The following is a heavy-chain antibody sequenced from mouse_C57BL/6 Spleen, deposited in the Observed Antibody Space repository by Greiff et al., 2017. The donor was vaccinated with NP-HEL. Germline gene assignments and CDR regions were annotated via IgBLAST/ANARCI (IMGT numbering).Heavy chain of an antibody. CDR2: IYPGDGDT. J-gene: IGHJ4*01. Sequence: VQLQQSGAELVKPGASVKISCKASGYAFSSYWMNWVKQRPGKGLEWIGQIYPGDGDTNYNGKFKGKATLTADKSSSTAYMQLSSLTSEDSAVYFCARDYYGSSYYAMDYWGLGTSVTVSS. V-gene: IGHV1-80*01. CDR3: ARDYYGSSYYAMDY. D-gene: IGHD1-1*01. CDR1: GYAFSSYW.